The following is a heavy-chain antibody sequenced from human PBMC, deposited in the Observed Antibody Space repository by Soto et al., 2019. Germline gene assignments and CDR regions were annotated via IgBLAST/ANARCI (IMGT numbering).Heavy chain of an antibody. J-gene: IGHJ5*02. Sequence: QVQLVQSGAEVKKAGASIRISCKASGYTLSTSVMHWVRQAPGQGLEWVGWINGVNGNTKYSQKFQDRVTITRDSSASTAYMELSGLTSEDTGVFYCARAPRLTQLSAWGQGTQVIVSS. CDR1: GYTLSTSV. D-gene: IGHD1-1*01. CDR3: ARAPRLTQLSA. V-gene: IGHV1-3*01. CDR2: INGVNGNT.